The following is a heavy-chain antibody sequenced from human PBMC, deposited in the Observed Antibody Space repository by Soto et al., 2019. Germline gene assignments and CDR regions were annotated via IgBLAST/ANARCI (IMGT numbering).Heavy chain of an antibody. J-gene: IGHJ4*02. CDR2: VYHSGTT. D-gene: IGHD2-21*01. CDR1: GGSISDNW. Sequence: QVQLQESGPGLVKPSGTLSLTCAVSGGSISDNWWSWVRQPPGKGLEWIGEVYHSGTTCYNPSLKRRVTISVDKTASQISLTLNSVTAAITAVYSGTRHVAVARTRGFASWGQGTLVTVSS. V-gene: IGHV4-4*02. CDR3: TRHVAVARTRGFAS.